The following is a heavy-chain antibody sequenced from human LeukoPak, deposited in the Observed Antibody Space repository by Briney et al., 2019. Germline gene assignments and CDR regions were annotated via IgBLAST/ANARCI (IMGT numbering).Heavy chain of an antibody. V-gene: IGHV3-33*01. Sequence: PGGSLRLSCAASGFTFSSYGMHWVRQAPGKGLEWVAVIWYDGSNKYYADSVKGRFTISRENSKNTLYLQMNSLRAEDTAVYYCARALEADYFDYWGQGTLVTVSS. CDR2: IWYDGSNK. CDR1: GFTFSSYG. J-gene: IGHJ4*02. CDR3: ARALEADYFDY.